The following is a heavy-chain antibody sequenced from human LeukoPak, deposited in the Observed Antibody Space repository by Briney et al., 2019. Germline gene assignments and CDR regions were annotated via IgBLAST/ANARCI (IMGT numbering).Heavy chain of an antibody. Sequence: PSETLSLTCTVSGGSISSSSYYWGWIRQPPGKGLEWIGSIYYSGSTYYNPSLKSRVTLSIDTSKNQFSLILSSVTAADTAVYYCARSAGYSSAWGQGTRVTVSS. CDR2: IYYSGST. D-gene: IGHD6-19*01. V-gene: IGHV4-39*07. CDR3: ARSAGYSSA. CDR1: GGSISSSSYY. J-gene: IGHJ5*02.